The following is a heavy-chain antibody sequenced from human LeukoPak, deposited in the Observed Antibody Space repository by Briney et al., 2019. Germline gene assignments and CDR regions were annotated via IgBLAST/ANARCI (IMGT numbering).Heavy chain of an antibody. CDR3: ARVRGNSCDY. V-gene: IGHV1-2*02. Sequence: GASVTVSCKTSGYMVSDYYMHWVRQAPGQGLEWVGWIRGDTGDTDSPQKFQGRVTMTRDTSTNTAYMELRRLRYDDTAIYFCARVRGNSCDYWGQGTLVTVSS. CDR1: GYMVSDYY. J-gene: IGHJ4*02. CDR2: IRGDTGDT. D-gene: IGHD6-13*01.